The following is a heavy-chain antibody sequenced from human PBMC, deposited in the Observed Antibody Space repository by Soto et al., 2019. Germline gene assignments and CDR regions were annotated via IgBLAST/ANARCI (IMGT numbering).Heavy chain of an antibody. Sequence: QVQLVESGGGVAQPGRSLRLSCTASGFSFSQTAIHWVRQTPDKGLEWVAIIWYDGSEQYYADSVKGRFTISRDNSKNTVYLQRNSLRVDDTSVYYCAKDWGTPGDGLLKGFLDVWGRGTQVTVSS. V-gene: IGHV3-33*06. CDR2: IWYDGSEQ. CDR1: GFSFSQTA. J-gene: IGHJ2*01. D-gene: IGHD7-27*01. CDR3: AKDWGTPGDGLLKGFLDV.